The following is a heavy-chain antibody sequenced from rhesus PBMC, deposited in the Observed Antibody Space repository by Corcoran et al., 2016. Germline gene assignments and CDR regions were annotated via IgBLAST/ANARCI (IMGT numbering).Heavy chain of an antibody. CDR3: TRSAAARFYGLDS. D-gene: IGHD6-25*01. CDR1: GFTFRSYE. Sequence: DVQLVESGGGLVEPGGSLRLSCVASGFTFRSYEMHWVRQAPGMGLEWVSVISESGGATDHASSVKGRFTISRDNAQNSLFLQMNSLRAEDTAVYYCTRSAAARFYGLDSWGQGVVVTVSS. J-gene: IGHJ6*01. CDR2: ISESGGAT. V-gene: IGHV3-100*02.